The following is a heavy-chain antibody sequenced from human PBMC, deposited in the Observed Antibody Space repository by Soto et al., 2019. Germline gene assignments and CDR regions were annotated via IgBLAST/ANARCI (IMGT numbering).Heavy chain of an antibody. Sequence: PSETLSLTCTVSGGSISSYYWSWIRQPPGKGLEWIGYIYYSGSTNYNPSLKSRVTISVDTSKNQFSLKLSSVTAADTAVYYCARGLLGYYYYGMDVWGQGTTVTVS. D-gene: IGHD3-16*01. CDR1: GGSISSYY. CDR3: ARGLLGYYYYGMDV. V-gene: IGHV4-59*01. J-gene: IGHJ6*02. CDR2: IYYSGST.